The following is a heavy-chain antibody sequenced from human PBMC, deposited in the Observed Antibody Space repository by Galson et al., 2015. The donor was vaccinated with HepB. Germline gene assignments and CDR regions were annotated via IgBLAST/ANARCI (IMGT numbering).Heavy chain of an antibody. CDR2: ITAGGIDT. CDR1: GFTLSAYG. CDR3: ARQGFGNLGSYFDS. V-gene: IGHV3-23*01. J-gene: IGHJ4*02. Sequence: SLGLSCAASGFTLSAYGMSWVRQAPGKGLEWVSAITAGGIDTFDADSVKGRFTISRDSSKNTLFLQMNNLRADDTAIYYCARQGFGNLGSYFDSWGQGILATVSS. D-gene: IGHD3-10*01.